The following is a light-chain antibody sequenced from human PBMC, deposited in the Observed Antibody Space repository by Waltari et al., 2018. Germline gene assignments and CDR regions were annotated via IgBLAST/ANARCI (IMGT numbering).Light chain of an antibody. V-gene: IGKV1-5*03. CDR3: QQYNGYSRT. CDR2: KAS. Sequence: DIQMTQSPSTLSASVGDRVTITCRASQSITSWLAWYQQKPGKAPKLLTSKASSLESGVPSRFSGSGSGTEFTLTISSLQPDDFATYYCQQYNGYSRTFGQGTRVEIK. J-gene: IGKJ1*01. CDR1: QSITSW.